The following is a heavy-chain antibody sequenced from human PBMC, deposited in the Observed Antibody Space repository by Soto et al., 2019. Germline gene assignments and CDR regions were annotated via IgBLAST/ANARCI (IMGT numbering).Heavy chain of an antibody. D-gene: IGHD2-2*01. Sequence: QVQLVQSGAEVKKPGASVKVSCKASGYTFTSYDINWVRQATGQGLEWMGWMNPNSGNTGYAQKFQGRVTMTRNTSRSTAYRELSSLRSEDTAVYYRARGPGLDIVLVPAALGWFDPWGQGTLVTVSS. CDR1: GYTFTSYD. J-gene: IGHJ5*02. V-gene: IGHV1-8*01. CDR2: MNPNSGNT. CDR3: ARGPGLDIVLVPAALGWFDP.